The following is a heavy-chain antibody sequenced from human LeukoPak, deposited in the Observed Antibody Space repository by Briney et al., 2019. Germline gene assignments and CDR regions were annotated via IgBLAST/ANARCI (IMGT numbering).Heavy chain of an antibody. CDR2: IIPIFGTA. Sequence: SVKVSCKASGGTFSSYAISWVRQAPGQGLEWMGGIIPIFGTANYAQKFQGRVTITTDESTSTAYMELSSLRSEDTAVHYCARVHRSWPREGYYYYYYMDVWGKGTTVTVSS. V-gene: IGHV1-69*05. CDR1: GGTFSSYA. D-gene: IGHD5-12*01. J-gene: IGHJ6*03. CDR3: ARVHRSWPREGYYYYYYMDV.